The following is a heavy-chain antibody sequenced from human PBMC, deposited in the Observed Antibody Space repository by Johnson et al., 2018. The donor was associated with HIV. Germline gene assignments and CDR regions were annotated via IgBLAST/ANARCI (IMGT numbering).Heavy chain of an antibody. CDR2: IGTAGDT. V-gene: IGHV3-13*01. Sequence: MLLVESGGGLVQPGGSLRLSCAASGFIFSSYDMHWVRQATGKGLEWVSAIGTAGDTYYPGSVKGRFTISRENAKNSLYLQMNSLRAGDTAVYYGARARVITFGGVIVRVGAFDIWGQGTMVTVSS. CDR1: GFIFSSYD. J-gene: IGHJ3*02. CDR3: ARARVITFGGVIVRVGAFDI. D-gene: IGHD3-16*02.